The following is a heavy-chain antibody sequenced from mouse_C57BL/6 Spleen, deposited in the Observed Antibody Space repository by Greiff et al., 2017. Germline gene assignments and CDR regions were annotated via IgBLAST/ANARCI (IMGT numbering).Heavy chain of an antibody. CDR1: GYTFTDYY. V-gene: IGHV1-19*01. Sequence: EVKLQQSGPVLVKPGASVKMSCKASGYTFTDYYMNWVKQSHGKSLEWIGVINPYNGGTSYNQKFKGKATLTVDKSSSTAYMELNSLTSEDSAVYDCARYHYYGSSTYAMDYWGQGTSVTVSS. CDR3: ARYHYYGSSTYAMDY. D-gene: IGHD1-1*01. J-gene: IGHJ4*01. CDR2: INPYNGGT.